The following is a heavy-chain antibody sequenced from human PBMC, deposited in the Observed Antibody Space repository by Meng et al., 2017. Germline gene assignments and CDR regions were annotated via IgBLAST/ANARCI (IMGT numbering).Heavy chain of an antibody. CDR2: ISSSSSYI. J-gene: IGHJ4*02. CDR3: ARKILPYGSGTGGFDY. V-gene: IGHV3-21*01. Sequence: ETLSLTCTVSGGSISSSSYYMSWVRQAPGKGLEWVSSISSSSSYIYYADSVKGRFTISRDNSKNTLYLQMNSLRAEDTAVYYCARKILPYGSGTGGFDYWGQGTLVTVSS. CDR1: GGSISSSSYY. D-gene: IGHD3-10*01.